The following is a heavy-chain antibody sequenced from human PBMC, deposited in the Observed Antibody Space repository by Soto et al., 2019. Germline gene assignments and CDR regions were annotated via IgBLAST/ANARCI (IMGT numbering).Heavy chain of an antibody. CDR2: TYYRSKWYN. J-gene: IGHJ4*02. D-gene: IGHD2-21*01. V-gene: IGHV6-1*01. CDR1: GDSVSSNSAA. Sequence: SQTLSLTCAISGDSVSSNSAAWNWIRQSPSRGLEWLGRTYYRSKWYNDYPVSVKSRITINPDTSKNQISLQLNSVTPEDTAVYYCACGRDIYWAFCAYCDYWGLGILVTVSS. CDR3: ACGRDIYWAFCAYCDY.